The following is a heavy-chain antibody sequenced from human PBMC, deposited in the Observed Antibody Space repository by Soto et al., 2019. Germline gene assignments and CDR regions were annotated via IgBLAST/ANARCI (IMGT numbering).Heavy chain of an antibody. CDR1: GFTFSSYT. D-gene: IGHD6-6*01. V-gene: IGHV3-23*01. Sequence: EVQLLESGGGLVKPGGSLRLSCAASGFTFSSYTMSWVRQAPGTGLEWVSGIRGSGATTYYANSVKGRFTISRDNAKSTVYLQMNNLRAEDTAIYYCVKDRMSVAVRYNDFWGQGTLVTVSS. CDR2: IRGSGATT. J-gene: IGHJ4*02. CDR3: VKDRMSVAVRYNDF.